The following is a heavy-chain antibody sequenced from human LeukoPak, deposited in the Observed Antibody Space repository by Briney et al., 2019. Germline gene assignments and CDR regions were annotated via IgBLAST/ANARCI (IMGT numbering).Heavy chain of an antibody. CDR3: ARGRYSSGWYANSYYFDY. D-gene: IGHD6-19*01. Sequence: GASVKVSCKASGYTFTSYYMHWVRQAPGQGLEWMGWINPNSGGTNYAQKFQGRVTMTRDTSISTAYMELSRLRSDDTAVYYCARGRYSSGWYANSYYFDYWGQGTLVTVSS. V-gene: IGHV1-2*02. CDR1: GYTFTSYY. J-gene: IGHJ4*02. CDR2: INPNSGGT.